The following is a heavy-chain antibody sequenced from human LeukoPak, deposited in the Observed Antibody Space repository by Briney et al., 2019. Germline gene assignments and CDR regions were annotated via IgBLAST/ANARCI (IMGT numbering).Heavy chain of an antibody. CDR3: AKGEKAYYYDSSGYLSGPFDY. J-gene: IGHJ4*02. CDR1: GFTFSSYA. CDR2: ISGSGGST. Sequence: PGGSLRLSCAASGFTFSSYAMSWVRQAPGKGLEWVSAISGSGGSTYYADSVKGRFTISRDNSKNTLYLQMNSLRAEDTAVYYCAKGEKAYYYDSSGYLSGPFDYWGQGTLVTVSS. V-gene: IGHV3-23*01. D-gene: IGHD3-22*01.